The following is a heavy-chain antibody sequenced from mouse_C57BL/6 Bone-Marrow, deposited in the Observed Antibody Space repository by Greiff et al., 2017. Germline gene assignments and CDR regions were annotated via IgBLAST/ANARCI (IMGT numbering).Heavy chain of an antibody. V-gene: IGHV3-6*01. Sequence: EVQLKESGPGLVKPSQSLSLTCSVTGYSITSGYYWNWIRQFPGNKLEWMGYISYDGSNNYNPSLKNRISITRDTSKNQFFLKLNSGTTEDTATYYCARAPYYGSTYYFDYWGQGTTLTVSS. CDR1: GYSITSGYY. CDR3: ARAPYYGSTYYFDY. D-gene: IGHD1-1*01. J-gene: IGHJ2*01. CDR2: ISYDGSN.